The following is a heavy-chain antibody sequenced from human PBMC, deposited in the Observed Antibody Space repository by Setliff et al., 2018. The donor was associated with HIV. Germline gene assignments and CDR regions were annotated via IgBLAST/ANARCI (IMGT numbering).Heavy chain of an antibody. V-gene: IGHV4-59*08. Sequence: SETLSLTCTVSGTSINSHYWSWIRQTPGKGLQWIGLIYYTGIPTYNPSLEGRVTISVDTSKNQFSLTLTSVTAADTAVYFCARVYYGDLEYWGQGTLVTVSS. D-gene: IGHD4-17*01. CDR2: IYYTGIP. CDR3: ARVYYGDLEY. CDR1: GTSINSHY. J-gene: IGHJ4*02.